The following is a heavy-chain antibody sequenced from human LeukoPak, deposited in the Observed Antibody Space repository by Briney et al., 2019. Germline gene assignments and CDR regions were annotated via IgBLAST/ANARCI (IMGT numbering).Heavy chain of an antibody. Sequence: GGSLRLSCAASGFTFSSYAMHWVRQAPGKGLEYVSAISSNGGSTYYANSVKGRFTISRDNSKNTLYLQMGSLRAEDMAVYYCARSTIFGVVTPLGYWGQGTLATVSS. V-gene: IGHV3-64*01. CDR1: GFTFSSYA. D-gene: IGHD3-3*01. CDR2: ISSNGGST. CDR3: ARSTIFGVVTPLGY. J-gene: IGHJ4*02.